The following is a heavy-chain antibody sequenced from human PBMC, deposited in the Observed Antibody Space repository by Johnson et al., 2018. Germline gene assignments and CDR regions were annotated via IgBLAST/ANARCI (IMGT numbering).Heavy chain of an antibody. V-gene: IGHV3-13*01. Sequence: VQLVESGGGLVQPGGSLRLSCAASGFTFSSYDMHWVRQATGKGLEWVSAIGTAGDTYYPGSVKGRFTISRENAKHSLYLQMNSLRAGDTAVYYCARVTTVTTTDVYYYYYGMDVWGQGTTVTVSS. CDR3: ARVTTVTTTDVYYYYYGMDV. J-gene: IGHJ6*02. CDR2: IGTAGDT. D-gene: IGHD4-17*01. CDR1: GFTFSSYD.